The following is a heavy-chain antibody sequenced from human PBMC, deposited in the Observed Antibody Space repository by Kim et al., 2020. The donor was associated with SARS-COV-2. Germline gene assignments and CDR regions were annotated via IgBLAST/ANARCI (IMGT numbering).Heavy chain of an antibody. V-gene: IGHV1-69*04. Sequence: SVKVSCKASGGTFSSYAISWVRQAPGQGLEWMGRIIPILGIANYAQKFQGRVTITADKSTSTAYMELSSLRSEDTAVYYCARAAAALTRWFDPWGQGTLVTVSS. D-gene: IGHD6-13*01. J-gene: IGHJ5*02. CDR2: IIPILGIA. CDR1: GGTFSSYA. CDR3: ARAAAALTRWFDP.